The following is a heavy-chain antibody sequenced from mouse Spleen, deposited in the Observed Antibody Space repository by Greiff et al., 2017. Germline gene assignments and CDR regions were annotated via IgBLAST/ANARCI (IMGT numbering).Heavy chain of an antibody. J-gene: IGHJ4*01. CDR3: ARWGTTVVDYYAMDY. Sequence: QVQLKESGAELVKPGASVKISCKASGYAFSSYWMNWVKQRPGKGLEWIGQIYPGDGDTNYNGKFKGKATLTADKSSSTAYMQLSSLTSEDSAVYFCARWGTTVVDYYAMDYWGQGTSVTVSS. CDR2: IYPGDGDT. D-gene: IGHD1-1*01. CDR1: GYAFSSYW. V-gene: IGHV1-80*01.